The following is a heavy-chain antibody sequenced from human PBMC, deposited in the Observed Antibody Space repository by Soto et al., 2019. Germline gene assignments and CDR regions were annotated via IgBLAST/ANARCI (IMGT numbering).Heavy chain of an antibody. D-gene: IGHD2-15*01. CDR2: ISGSGGST. J-gene: IGHJ3*02. V-gene: IGHV3-23*01. Sequence: GGSLRLSCAASGFTFSSYAMSWVRQAPGKGLEWVSAISGSGGSTYYADSVKGRFTISRDNSKNTLYLQMNSLRAEDTAVYYCASDPSRVVVAAIDAFDIWGQGTMVTVSS. CDR1: GFTFSSYA. CDR3: ASDPSRVVVAAIDAFDI.